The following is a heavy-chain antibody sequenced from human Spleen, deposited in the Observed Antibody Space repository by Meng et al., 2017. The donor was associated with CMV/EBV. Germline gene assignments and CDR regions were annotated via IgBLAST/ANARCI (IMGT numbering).Heavy chain of an antibody. CDR1: GYTFIAYY. J-gene: IGHJ4*02. D-gene: IGHD3-3*01. V-gene: IGHV1-2*02. CDR2: INPNSGGT. CDR3: ARGRFLEWLIDF. Sequence: ASVKVSCKASGYTFIAYYIYWVRQAPGQGLEWMGWINPNSGGTNYAQKFQGRVTMTRDTSISTAYMELSRLRSDDTAVYYCARGRFLEWLIDFWGQGTLVTVSS.